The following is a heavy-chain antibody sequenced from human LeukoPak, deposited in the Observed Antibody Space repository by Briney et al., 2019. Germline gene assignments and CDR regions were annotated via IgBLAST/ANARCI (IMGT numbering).Heavy chain of an antibody. CDR3: ARDRLTSSSFRHYYDTAGYQSDAFDL. V-gene: IGHV1-18*01. CDR2: ISAYSGTT. D-gene: IGHD3-22*01. CDR1: GYRFTSYG. J-gene: IGHJ3*01. Sequence: ASVKVSCKASGYRFTSYGFSWVRQAPGQGLEWMGWISAYSGTTDYPQKVQGRVTMTTDTSTTTAYMELRSLRSDDTAVYYCARDRLTSSSFRHYYDTAGYQSDAFDLWCQGTTVTVSS.